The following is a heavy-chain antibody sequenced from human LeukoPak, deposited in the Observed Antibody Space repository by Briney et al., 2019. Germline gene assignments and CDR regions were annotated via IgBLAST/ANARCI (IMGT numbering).Heavy chain of an antibody. Sequence: GGSLRLSCAASGFPFTTYAMSWVRQAPGKGLEWVSAISGSDGGTHYADSVKGRFTRSRDNSNDPLYLQMNSLRADDTAVYYCARLRNTMTTPRFDYWGQGTLVTVSS. CDR1: GFPFTTYA. CDR2: ISGSDGGT. CDR3: ARLRNTMTTPRFDY. J-gene: IGHJ4*02. V-gene: IGHV3-23*01. D-gene: IGHD4-17*01.